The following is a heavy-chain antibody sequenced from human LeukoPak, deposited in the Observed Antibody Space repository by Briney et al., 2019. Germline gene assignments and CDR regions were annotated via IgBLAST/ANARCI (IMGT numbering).Heavy chain of an antibody. CDR2: ISYDGSNK. CDR1: GFTFSSYT. Sequence: GGSLRLSCAASGFTFSSYTMHWVRQAPGKGLEWVAVISYDGSNKYYADSVKGRFTISRDNSKNTLFLQMNSLRSEDTAMYYCARPYSSGWSLPFDYWGQGTLVTVSS. V-gene: IGHV3-30*04. J-gene: IGHJ4*02. D-gene: IGHD6-19*01. CDR3: ARPYSSGWSLPFDY.